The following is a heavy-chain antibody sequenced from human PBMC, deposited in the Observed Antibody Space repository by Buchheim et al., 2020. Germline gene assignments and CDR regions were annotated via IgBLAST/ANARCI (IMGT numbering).Heavy chain of an antibody. V-gene: IGHV3-7*01. CDR3: VGFGEYYYGMDV. Sequence: QLVESGGGLVQPGGSLRLSCAAFGFTFSRYWMTWVRQAPGKGLEWVANIKQDGTEKYYVDSVKGRFTISRDNSKNTLYFQMNSLRAEDTAVYYCVGFGEYYYGMDVWGQGTT. D-gene: IGHD3-10*01. CDR1: GFTFSRYW. J-gene: IGHJ6*02. CDR2: IKQDGTEK.